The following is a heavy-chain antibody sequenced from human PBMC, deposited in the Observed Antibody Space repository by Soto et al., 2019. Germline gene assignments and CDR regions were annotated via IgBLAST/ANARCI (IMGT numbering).Heavy chain of an antibody. D-gene: IGHD4-17*01. CDR3: ASFPTVTTPGVDY. Sequence: SETLSLTCTVSGGSISSGGYYWSWIRQHPGKGLEWIGYIYYSGSTYYNPSLKSRVTISVDTSKNQFSLKLSSVTAADTAMYYCASFPTVTTPGVDYWGQGTLVTVSS. CDR1: GGSISSGGYY. V-gene: IGHV4-31*03. J-gene: IGHJ4*02. CDR2: IYYSGST.